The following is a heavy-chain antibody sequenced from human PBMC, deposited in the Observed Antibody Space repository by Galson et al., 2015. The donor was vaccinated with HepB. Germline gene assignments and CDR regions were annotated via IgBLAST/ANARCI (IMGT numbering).Heavy chain of an antibody. V-gene: IGHV3-33*08. CDR2: IWYDGSNK. CDR3: AREGRDSYGPEY. D-gene: IGHD5-18*01. J-gene: IGHJ4*02. Sequence: SLRLSCAASGFTFSSYGMHWVRQAPGKGLEWVAVIWYDGSNKYYADSVKGRFTISRDNSKNTLYLQMNSLRAEDTAVYYCAREGRDSYGPEYWGQGTLVTVSS. CDR1: GFTFSSYG.